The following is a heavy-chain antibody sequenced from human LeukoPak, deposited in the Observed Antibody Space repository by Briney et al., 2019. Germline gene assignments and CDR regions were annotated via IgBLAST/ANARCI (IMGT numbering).Heavy chain of an antibody. CDR3: ARDRVDSSGWYVDY. D-gene: IGHD6-19*01. CDR1: GFTFSSYG. Sequence: PGGSLRLSCAASGFTFSSYGMHWVRQAPGKGLEWVAVIWYDGSNKYYADSVKGRFTISRDNSKNTLYLQMNSLRAEDTAVYYCARDRVDSSGWYVDYWGQGTLVTVSS. CDR2: IWYDGSNK. J-gene: IGHJ4*02. V-gene: IGHV3-33*01.